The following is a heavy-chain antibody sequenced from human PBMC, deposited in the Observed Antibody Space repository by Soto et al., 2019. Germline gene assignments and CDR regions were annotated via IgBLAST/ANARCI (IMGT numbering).Heavy chain of an antibody. Sequence: GGSLRLSCEASGFTFETYSVNWVRQAAGKGLEWVASITGRGTNIYYADSVKGRFTISRDNAKNSLYLQMNKLRAEDTAVYYCARDMLLRGVVICGMDVWGQGTTVTVSS. D-gene: IGHD3-10*01. CDR2: ITGRGTNI. V-gene: IGHV3-21*01. CDR3: ARDMLLRGVVICGMDV. J-gene: IGHJ6*02. CDR1: GFTFETYS.